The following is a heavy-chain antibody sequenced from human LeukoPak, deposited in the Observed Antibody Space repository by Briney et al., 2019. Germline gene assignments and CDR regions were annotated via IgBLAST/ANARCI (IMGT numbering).Heavy chain of an antibody. D-gene: IGHD3-16*01. CDR1: GFTFSDSA. CDR3: AKGGHLDD. CDR2: IRSKPNNYAT. J-gene: IGHJ4*02. Sequence: PGGSLRLSCAASGFTFSDSAIHWVRQASGKGLEWVGRIRSKPNNYATTYTASVQGRFTISRDASTNTAYLQMNSLETEDTAVYYCAKGGHLDDWGQGTLVTVSS. V-gene: IGHV3-73*01.